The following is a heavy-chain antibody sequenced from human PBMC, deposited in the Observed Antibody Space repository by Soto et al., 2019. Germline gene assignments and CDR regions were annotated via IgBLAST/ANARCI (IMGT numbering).Heavy chain of an antibody. D-gene: IGHD2-15*01. CDR3: ARTWLAGGTPADAFDI. V-gene: IGHV4-38-2*01. Sequence: SETLSLTCAVSASSISSAYFWCWIRQPPGKGLEWIATIFHTGGTSYNPSLKSRVTISVDTSNNQFSLRLNSVTAADTALYFCARTWLAGGTPADAFDIWGQGTMVTVSS. CDR2: IFHTGGT. J-gene: IGHJ3*02. CDR1: ASSISSAYF.